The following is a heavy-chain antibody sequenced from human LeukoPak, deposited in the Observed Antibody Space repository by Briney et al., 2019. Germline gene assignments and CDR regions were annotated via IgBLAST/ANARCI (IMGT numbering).Heavy chain of an antibody. V-gene: IGHV3-43*02. D-gene: IGHD1-26*01. CDR1: RFTFDDNV. Sequence: GGYLRLPCAASRFTFDDNVMHWVRQAPGQGLEWVSLISGDGGSTYYADSVKGRFTISRDNSKNSLYLQMNSLRTEDTALYYCVKVWQPGRSYAFDIWGQGTMVTVSS. CDR3: VKVWQPGRSYAFDI. CDR2: ISGDGGST. J-gene: IGHJ3*02.